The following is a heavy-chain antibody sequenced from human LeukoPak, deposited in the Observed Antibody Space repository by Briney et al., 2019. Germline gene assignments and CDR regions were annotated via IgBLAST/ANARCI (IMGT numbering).Heavy chain of an antibody. D-gene: IGHD1-26*01. CDR2: FDPDVGET. J-gene: IGHJ5*02. V-gene: IGHV1-24*01. CDR3: ARDGRAIS. Sequence: GASVKFSCNVSGDSLNLLSMHWVRQAPGKGLEWMGGFDPDVGETVSAQHFRDRVTMTEDVTTSTVQMELTSLKSEDTAVYYCARDGRAISWGQGTLVTVSS. CDR1: GDSLNLLS.